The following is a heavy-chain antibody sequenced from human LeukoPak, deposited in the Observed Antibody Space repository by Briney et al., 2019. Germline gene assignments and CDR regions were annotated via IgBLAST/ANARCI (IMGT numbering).Heavy chain of an antibody. CDR1: GHIFIGHY. D-gene: IGHD3-16*01. CDR3: ARERPGAVGVPFDP. V-gene: IGHV1-46*01. J-gene: IGHJ5*02. CDR2: INPSGGST. Sequence: ASVKVSCKASGHIFIGHYVHWVRQAPGQGLEWMGIINPSGGSTSYAQKFQGRVTMTRDTSTSTVYMELSSLRSEDTAVYYCARERPGAVGVPFDPWGQGTLVTVSS.